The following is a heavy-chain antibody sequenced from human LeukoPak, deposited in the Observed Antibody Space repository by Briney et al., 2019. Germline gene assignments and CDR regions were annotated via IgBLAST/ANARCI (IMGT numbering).Heavy chain of an antibody. CDR3: AKTEKGAYYYGSGSLDV. Sequence: PGGSLRLSRAASGFTFSSYWMSWVRQAPGKGLEWVSAISGSGGSTYYADSVKGRFTISRDNSKNTLYLQMNSLRAEDTAVYYCAKTEKGAYYYGSGSLDVWGQGTLVTVSS. D-gene: IGHD3-10*01. CDR2: ISGSGGST. J-gene: IGHJ4*02. V-gene: IGHV3-23*01. CDR1: GFTFSSYW.